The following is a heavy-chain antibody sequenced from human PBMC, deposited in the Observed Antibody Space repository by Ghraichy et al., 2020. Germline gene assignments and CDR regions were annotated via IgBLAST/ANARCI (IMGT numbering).Heavy chain of an antibody. CDR1: DFNFNAYS. J-gene: IGHJ6*02. Sequence: LSLTCEASDFNFNAYSMIWVRQAPAKRLEWFSYISSSGTTTKYADSVKGRFTISRDNAKTSLYLQVNNLRDEDTAVYFCARVAPGDPKSGPLVVWGLGTTINVSS. V-gene: IGHV3-48*02. CDR3: ARVAPGDPKSGPLVV. D-gene: IGHD3-16*01. CDR2: ISSSGTTT.